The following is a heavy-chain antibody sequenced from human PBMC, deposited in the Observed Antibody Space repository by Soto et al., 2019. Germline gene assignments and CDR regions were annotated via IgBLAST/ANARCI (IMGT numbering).Heavy chain of an antibody. Sequence: QVQLVESGGGVVQPGRSLRLSCAASGFTFSAYSLHWVRQAPGKGLEWVAIIWYDGTNKYYADSVKGRFTVSRDNSKNTLYLQMNSLRAEDTAVYYCARAYGGNSLWYFDLWGRGTLVTVSS. CDR2: IWYDGTNK. D-gene: IGHD4-17*01. CDR3: ARAYGGNSLWYFDL. CDR1: GFTFSAYS. V-gene: IGHV3-33*01. J-gene: IGHJ2*01.